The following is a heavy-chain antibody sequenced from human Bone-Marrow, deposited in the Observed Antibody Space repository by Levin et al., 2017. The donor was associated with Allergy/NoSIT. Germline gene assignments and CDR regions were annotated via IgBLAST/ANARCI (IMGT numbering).Heavy chain of an antibody. Sequence: SQTPSLTCTVSGGSIRTYYWSWIRPPPGKGLEWIGYVYYSGSTNYNPSLKSRVTMSVDTSKNQFSLKLSSVTAADTAIYYCARHAVPLHLWLMDYWGQGTLVTVSS. J-gene: IGHJ4*02. CDR2: VYYSGST. CDR3: ARHAVPLHLWLMDY. V-gene: IGHV4-59*08. CDR1: GGSIRTYY. D-gene: IGHD5-18*01.